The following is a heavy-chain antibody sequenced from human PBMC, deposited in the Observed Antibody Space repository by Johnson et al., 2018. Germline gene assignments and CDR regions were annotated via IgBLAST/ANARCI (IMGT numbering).Heavy chain of an antibody. CDR1: RFTFSSYA. Sequence: QVQLVQSGGGVVQPGRTLRLSCAASRFTFSSYAMHWVRQAPGKGLEWMAVISYDGSNKYYADSVKGRFTISRDNSKNTLYLQMNSRRAEDTAVYYCATFYCSGGSCYGYFQHWGQGTLVTVSS. CDR3: ATFYCSGGSCYGYFQH. CDR2: ISYDGSNK. V-gene: IGHV3-30*04. J-gene: IGHJ1*01. D-gene: IGHD2-15*01.